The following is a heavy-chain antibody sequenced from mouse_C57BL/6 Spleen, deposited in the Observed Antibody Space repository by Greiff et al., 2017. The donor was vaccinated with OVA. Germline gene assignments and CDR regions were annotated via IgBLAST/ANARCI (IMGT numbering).Heavy chain of an antibody. Sequence: VQLKESGTVLVRPGASVKLSCKTSGYTFTSYWMHWVKQRPGQGLEWIGAIYPGNSYTSYNQKFKGKATLTAGTSASTAYMELSSLTNGEYAVDCCNWEGDYWGQGTTLTVSS. CDR2: IYPGNSYT. D-gene: IGHD4-1*01. V-gene: IGHV1-5*01. CDR1: GYTFTSYW. CDR3: NWEGDY. J-gene: IGHJ2*01.